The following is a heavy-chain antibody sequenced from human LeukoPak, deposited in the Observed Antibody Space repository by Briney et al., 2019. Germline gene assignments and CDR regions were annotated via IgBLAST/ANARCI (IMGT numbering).Heavy chain of an antibody. Sequence: GGSLRLSCAASGFTFSSYWMSWVRQAPGKGLEWVANINKDGGEKYYVDSVKGRFTISRDNAKNSLYLQMNSLRADDTAVYYCALLGAAGREYFQHWGQGTLVTVSS. CDR3: ALLGAAGREYFQH. D-gene: IGHD6-13*01. J-gene: IGHJ1*01. CDR1: GFTFSSYW. V-gene: IGHV3-7*03. CDR2: INKDGGEK.